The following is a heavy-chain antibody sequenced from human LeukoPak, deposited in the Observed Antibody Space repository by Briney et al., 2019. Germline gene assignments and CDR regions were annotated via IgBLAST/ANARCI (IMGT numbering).Heavy chain of an antibody. CDR3: ARERTYYDILTGYRWFDP. CDR1: GFTFSSYG. CDR2: ISSSSGTI. Sequence: AGGSLRLSCAASGFTFSSYGMNWVRQAPGKGLEWVSYISSSSGTIYYADSVKGRFTISRDNAKNSLYLQMNSLRAEDTAVYYCARERTYYDILTGYRWFDPWGQGTLVTVSS. J-gene: IGHJ5*02. V-gene: IGHV3-48*01. D-gene: IGHD3-9*01.